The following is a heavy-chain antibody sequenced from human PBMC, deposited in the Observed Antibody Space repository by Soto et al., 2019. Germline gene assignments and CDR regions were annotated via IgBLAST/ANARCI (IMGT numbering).Heavy chain of an antibody. CDR3: ARLDSSGYYYTSY. V-gene: IGHV4-38-2*01. CDR1: GYSISSGYY. Sequence: PSETLSLTCAVSGYSISSGYYWGWIRQPPGKGLEWIGSIYHSGSTYYNPSLKSRVTISVDTSKNQFSLKLSSVTAADTAVYYCARLDSSGYYYTSYRGQGTLVTVSS. J-gene: IGHJ4*02. CDR2: IYHSGST. D-gene: IGHD3-22*01.